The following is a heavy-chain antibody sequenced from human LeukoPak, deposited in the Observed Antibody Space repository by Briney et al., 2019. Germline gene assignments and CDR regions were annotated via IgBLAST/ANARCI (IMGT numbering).Heavy chain of an antibody. Sequence: SETLSLTCTVSGASISSSRDYWGWIRQPPGKGLEWIGSIYYSGTTYYDPSLKSRVTISIDTSKNQFSLKLSSVTAADTAVYYCARVYDSGSQAYFYYMDVWGKGTTVTISS. CDR1: GASISSSRDY. CDR3: ARVYDSGSQAYFYYMDV. V-gene: IGHV4-39*07. CDR2: IYYSGTT. D-gene: IGHD3-10*01. J-gene: IGHJ6*03.